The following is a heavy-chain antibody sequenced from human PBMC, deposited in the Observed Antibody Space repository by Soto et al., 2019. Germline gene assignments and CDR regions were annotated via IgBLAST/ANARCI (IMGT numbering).Heavy chain of an antibody. Sequence: QVQLQQWGAGLLKPSETLSLTCAVYGGSFSGYYWSWIRQPPGKGLEWIGEINHSGSTNYNPSLKSRVTISVDTSKNQFSLKLSSVTAADTAVYYCARGRSPSMVRGVIILDWGQGTLVTVSS. D-gene: IGHD3-10*01. CDR1: GGSFSGYY. CDR2: INHSGST. V-gene: IGHV4-34*01. CDR3: ARGRSPSMVRGVIILD. J-gene: IGHJ4*02.